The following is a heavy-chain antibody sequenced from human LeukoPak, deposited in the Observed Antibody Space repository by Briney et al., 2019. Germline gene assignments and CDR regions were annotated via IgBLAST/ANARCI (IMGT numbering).Heavy chain of an antibody. J-gene: IGHJ6*04. Sequence: PSWTLSLTCAVSGGSISSSNWWSWVRQPPGKGLEWIGEIYHSGSANYNPSLKSRVTISVDKSKNQFSLKLSSVTAADTAVYYCLFVKQKTAYDILTGSGYYGMDVWGKGTTVTVSS. CDR1: GGSISSSNW. CDR2: IYHSGSA. CDR3: LFVKQKTAYDILTGSGYYGMDV. D-gene: IGHD3-9*01. V-gene: IGHV4-4*02.